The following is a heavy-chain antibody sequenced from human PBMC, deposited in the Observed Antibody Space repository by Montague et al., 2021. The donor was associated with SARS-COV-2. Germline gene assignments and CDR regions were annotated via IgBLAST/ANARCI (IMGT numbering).Heavy chain of an antibody. CDR2: ISSSRSNI. CDR3: ARDDFRIAAAVFDY. CDR1: GFTFSSYS. V-gene: IGHV3-21*01. Sequence: SLRLSCAASGFTFSSYSMNWVRQAPGKGLEWVASISSSRSNIYYADSVKGRFTISRDNAKNSLYLQMNSLRAEDTAVYCCARDDFRIAAAVFDYWGQGTLVTVSS. J-gene: IGHJ4*02. D-gene: IGHD6-13*01.